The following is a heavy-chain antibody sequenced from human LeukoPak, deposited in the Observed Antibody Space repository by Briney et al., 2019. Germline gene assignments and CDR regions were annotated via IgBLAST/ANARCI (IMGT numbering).Heavy chain of an antibody. CDR2: ISGSGGST. Sequence: GGSLRLSCAASGFTFSSYTMSWVRQARGKGLEWVSAISGSGGSTYYADSVKGRFTISRDNSKNSLYLQMSSLRVEDTAVYYCASWAGNTQSDSWSGPFDYRGQGTLVTVSS. J-gene: IGHJ4*02. D-gene: IGHD3-3*01. CDR1: GFTFSSYT. CDR3: ASWAGNTQSDSWSGPFDY. V-gene: IGHV3-23*01.